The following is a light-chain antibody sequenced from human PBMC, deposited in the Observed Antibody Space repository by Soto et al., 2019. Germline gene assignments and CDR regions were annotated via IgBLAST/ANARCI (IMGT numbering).Light chain of an antibody. CDR3: CSYTTSSTWL. CDR1: STDIGAYNY. CDR2: EVT. V-gene: IGLV2-14*01. J-gene: IGLJ3*02. Sequence: QSALTQPASVSGSPGQSITISCTGTSTDIGAYNYVSWYQQHPGKAPKLMIYEVTYRPSGVSTRFSGSGSGNTASLTISGLQAEDEADYYCCSYTTSSTWLFGGGTQLTVL.